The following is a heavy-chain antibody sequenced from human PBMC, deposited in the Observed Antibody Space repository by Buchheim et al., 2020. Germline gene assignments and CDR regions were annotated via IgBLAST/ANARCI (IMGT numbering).Heavy chain of an antibody. CDR1: GGSISSGSYY. J-gene: IGHJ6*02. Sequence: QVQLQESGPGLVKPSQTLSLTCTVSGGSISSGSYYWSWIRQPAGKGLEWIGRIYTSGSTNYNPSLKSRVTISVDTSKNQFSLKLSSVTAADTAVYYCARYLRYYGMDVWGQGTT. D-gene: IGHD2/OR15-2a*01. CDR3: ARYLRYYGMDV. CDR2: IYTSGST. V-gene: IGHV4-61*02.